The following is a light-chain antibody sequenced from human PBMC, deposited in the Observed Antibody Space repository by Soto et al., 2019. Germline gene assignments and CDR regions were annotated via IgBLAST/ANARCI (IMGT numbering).Light chain of an antibody. CDR2: EVT. V-gene: IGLV2-8*01. J-gene: IGLJ1*01. CDR1: ISDVGGYNY. Sequence: QSALTHPPSASGSPGQSVTISCTGTISDVGGYNYVSWYQQHPGKAPKLMIYEVTKRPSGVPDRFSGSKSGNTASLTVSGLQAEDEADYFCCSHAGDNTYVFGTGTKVTVL. CDR3: CSHAGDNTYV.